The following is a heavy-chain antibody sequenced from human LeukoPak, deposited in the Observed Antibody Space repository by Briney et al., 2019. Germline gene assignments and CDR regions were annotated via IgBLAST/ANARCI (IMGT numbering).Heavy chain of an antibody. CDR3: ASRPITSSGWYYFDY. V-gene: IGHV4-61*02. CDR2: IYTSGST. Sequence: KASETLSLTCTVSGGSISSGSYYWSWIRQPAGKGLEWIGRIYTSGSTNYNPSLKSRVTISVDTSKNQFSLKLSSVTAADTAVYYCASRPITSSGWYYFDYWGQGTLVTVSS. J-gene: IGHJ4*02. CDR1: GGSISSGSYY. D-gene: IGHD6-19*01.